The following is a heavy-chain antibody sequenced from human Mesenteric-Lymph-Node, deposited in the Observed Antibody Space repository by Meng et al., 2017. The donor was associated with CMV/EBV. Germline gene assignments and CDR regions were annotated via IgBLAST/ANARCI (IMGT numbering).Heavy chain of an antibody. D-gene: IGHD3-22*01. CDR1: GYTFTNYY. J-gene: IGHJ4*02. Sequence: ASVKVSCKASGYTFTNYYIHWVRQAPGQGLEWMGWINPNSGGTNYAQKFQGRVTMTRDTSISTAYMELSRLRSDDTAVYYCATLPAPYDSSGYYSTEWGQGTLVTVSS. CDR3: ATLPAPYDSSGYYSTE. V-gene: IGHV1-2*02. CDR2: INPNSGGT.